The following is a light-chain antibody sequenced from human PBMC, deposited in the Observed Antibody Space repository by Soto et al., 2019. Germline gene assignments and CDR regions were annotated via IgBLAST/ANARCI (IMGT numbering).Light chain of an antibody. CDR1: SSDVGADNY. V-gene: IGLV2-8*01. J-gene: IGLJ3*02. CDR2: DVS. CDR3: ISYGGSSIWV. Sequence: QSALTQPPSASGSPGQSVTISCTGTSSDVGADNYVSWYQQHPGKAPKLMIYDVSKRPSGVPDRFSGSKSGNTASLTVSGLQAEDEADFYCISYGGSSIWVFGGGTKLTVL.